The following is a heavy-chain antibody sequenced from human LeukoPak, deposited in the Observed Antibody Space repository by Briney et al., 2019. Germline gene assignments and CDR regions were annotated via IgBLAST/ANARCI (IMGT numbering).Heavy chain of an antibody. V-gene: IGHV1-24*01. Sequence: ASVKVSRKVCGYTHTELSMHGVRRAPAKGREGMGGFHPQDGDTIYAQKFQGRVTMTEHTSTDTAYMEQSSLRSGHSAVYHCPTILRVYYDSSGLKYFYYWGQGALVTVSS. CDR1: GYTHTELS. D-gene: IGHD3-22*01. CDR2: FHPQDGDT. CDR3: PTILRVYYDSSGLKYFYY. J-gene: IGHJ4*02.